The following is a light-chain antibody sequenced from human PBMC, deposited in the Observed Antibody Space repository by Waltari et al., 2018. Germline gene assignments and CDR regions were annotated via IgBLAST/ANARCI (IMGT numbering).Light chain of an antibody. CDR3: QQCYTFPYT. Sequence: DILLTQSPDSLSVSLRERAPITCKSSQSVVFSSNNQNYLAWYQQKPGQPPKLLITWASTRESGVPDRFSGSGSETDFTLTISSLQAEDVAVYYCQQCYTFPYTFGQGTKLEIK. J-gene: IGKJ2*01. CDR1: QSVVFSSNNQNY. V-gene: IGKV4-1*01. CDR2: WAS.